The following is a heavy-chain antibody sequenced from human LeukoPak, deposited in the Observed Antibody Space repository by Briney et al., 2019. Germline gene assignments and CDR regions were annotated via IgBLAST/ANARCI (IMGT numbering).Heavy chain of an antibody. V-gene: IGHV1-18*01. D-gene: IGHD3-3*01. CDR3: ARDGLVLRFLEWDDY. CDR1: GYTFTSYG. CDR2: ISAYNGNT. Sequence: ASVKVSCKASGYTFTSYGISWVRQAPGQGLEWMGWISAYNGNTNYAQKLQGRVTMTTGTSTSTAYMELRSLRSDDTAVYYCARDGLVLRFLEWDDYWGQGTLVTVSS. J-gene: IGHJ4*02.